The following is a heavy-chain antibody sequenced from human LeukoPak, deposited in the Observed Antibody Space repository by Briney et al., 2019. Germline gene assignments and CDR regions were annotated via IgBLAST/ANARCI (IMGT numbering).Heavy chain of an antibody. CDR1: GGSFSGYY. CDR3: ARPPLGSLDY. V-gene: IGHV4-34*01. CDR2: INHSGST. D-gene: IGHD7-27*01. Sequence: SETLSLTCAVYGGSFSGYYWSWIRQPPGKGLEWIGEINHSGSTNYNPSLKSRVTISVDTSKNQFSLKLGSVTAADTAVYYCARPPLGSLDYWGQGTLVTVSS. J-gene: IGHJ4*02.